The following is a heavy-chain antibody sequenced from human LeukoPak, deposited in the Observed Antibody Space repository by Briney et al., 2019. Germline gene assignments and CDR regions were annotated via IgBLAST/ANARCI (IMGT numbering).Heavy chain of an antibody. J-gene: IGHJ4*02. CDR2: ISNNGGSS. D-gene: IGHD1-1*01. CDR1: GFTFSAYA. CDR3: VKITSVTGGDC. Sequence: GGSLRLSCPASGFTFSAYAMYWVRQAPGKGLEYVSGISNNGGSSFYADSVKGRFTISRDNSKNTLYLQMCSLRAEDTAVYYCVKITSVTGGDCWGQGTRLTVSS. V-gene: IGHV3-64D*09.